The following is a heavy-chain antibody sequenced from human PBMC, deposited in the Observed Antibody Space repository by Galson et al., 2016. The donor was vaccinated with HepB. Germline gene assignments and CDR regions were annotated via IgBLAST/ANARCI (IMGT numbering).Heavy chain of an antibody. J-gene: IGHJ4*02. CDR2: INPDSGGT. CDR1: GYTFTAFY. Sequence: SVKVSCKASGYTFTAFYLHWVRQAPGQGLEWMGWINPDSGGTTFAQKFQGRVTMTTERSTSTAYMELRSLRYDDTAVYYCARGVDFDWSYHSYFDSWGQGTLVTVSS. V-gene: IGHV1-2*02. CDR3: ARGVDFDWSYHSYFDS. D-gene: IGHD3-9*01.